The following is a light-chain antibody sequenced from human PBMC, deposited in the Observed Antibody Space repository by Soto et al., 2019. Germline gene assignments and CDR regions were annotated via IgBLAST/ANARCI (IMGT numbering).Light chain of an antibody. CDR1: QDSSNY. J-gene: IGKJ4*01. CDR3: QQYDNLPLT. V-gene: IGKV1-33*01. CDR2: DAS. Sequence: DIQMTQSPSSLYASVGDRVTITCQASQDSSNYLNWYQQKPGKAPKLLIYDASNLETGVPSRFSGSGSGTDFTFTISSLQPEDIATYYCQQYDNLPLTFGGGNKVEIK.